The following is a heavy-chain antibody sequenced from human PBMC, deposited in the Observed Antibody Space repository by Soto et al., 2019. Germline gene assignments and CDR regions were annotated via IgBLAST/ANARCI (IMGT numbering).Heavy chain of an antibody. V-gene: IGHV4-31*03. D-gene: IGHD4-17*01. CDR1: GGSISSGGYY. J-gene: IGHJ4*02. CDR2: IYYSGST. CDR3: ARENGDYVPNYFDY. Sequence: QVQLQESGPGLVKPSQTLSLTCTVSGGSISSGGYYWSWIRQHPGKGLEWIGYIYYSGSTYYNPSIKIRVTISVDTSKNQFSLKLSSVTAADTAVYYCARENGDYVPNYFDYWGQGTLVTVSS.